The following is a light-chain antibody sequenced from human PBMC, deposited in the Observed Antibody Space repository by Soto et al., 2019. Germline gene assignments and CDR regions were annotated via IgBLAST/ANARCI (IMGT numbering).Light chain of an antibody. Sequence: EIVLTQSPGTLSLSPGERVTLSCRASQSVTSSYIAWYQQKSGQAPRLLLYGASSRATGIPDRFRGSGSGTDFNLTISRLEPEDFAVYFCQEYEYHTSFTFGPGTKVDI. CDR2: GAS. J-gene: IGKJ3*01. CDR1: QSVTSSY. CDR3: QEYEYHTSFT. V-gene: IGKV3-20*01.